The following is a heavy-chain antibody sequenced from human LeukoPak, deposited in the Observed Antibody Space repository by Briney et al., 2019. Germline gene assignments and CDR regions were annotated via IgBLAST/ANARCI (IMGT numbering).Heavy chain of an antibody. CDR1: GGSISSGDYY. V-gene: IGHV4-30-4*08. J-gene: IGHJ6*03. Sequence: PSETLSLTCTVSGGSISSGDYYWRWIRQPPGKGLEWIGYIYYSGSTYYNPPLKSRVTISVDTSKNQFSLKLSSVTAADTAVYYCARDGYYGSGSPHYMDVWGKGTTVTVSS. D-gene: IGHD3-10*01. CDR3: ARDGYYGSGSPHYMDV. CDR2: IYYSGST.